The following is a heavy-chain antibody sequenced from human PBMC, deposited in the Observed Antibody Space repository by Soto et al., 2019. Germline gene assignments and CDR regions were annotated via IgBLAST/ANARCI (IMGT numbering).Heavy chain of an antibody. CDR3: ARHQYWDY. J-gene: IGHJ4*02. CDR2: IYYSGST. CDR1: GGSISSSSYY. D-gene: IGHD2-8*02. Sequence: QLQLQESGPGLVKPSETLSLTCTVSGGSISSSSYYWGWIRQPPGKGLEWTGSIYYSGSTYYTPSLKSRVTLSVDPSKNQFSLNLSSVPAADPAVYYCARHQYWDYWGPGTLVTVSS. V-gene: IGHV4-39*01.